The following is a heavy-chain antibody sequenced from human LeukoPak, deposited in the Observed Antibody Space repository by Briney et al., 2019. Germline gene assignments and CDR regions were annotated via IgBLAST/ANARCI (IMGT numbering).Heavy chain of an antibody. CDR1: GFSLSTSGVG. D-gene: IGHD3-10*01. Sequence: SGPTLVNPTQTLTLTCTFSGFSLSTSGVGVGWIRQPPGKALEWLALIYWDDDKRYSPSLKSRLTITKDTSKNQVVLTMTNMDPVDTATYYCAHRPEMYYYGSGSYKGGDWFDPWGQGTLVTVSS. J-gene: IGHJ5*02. V-gene: IGHV2-5*02. CDR2: IYWDDDK. CDR3: AHRPEMYYYGSGSYKGGDWFDP.